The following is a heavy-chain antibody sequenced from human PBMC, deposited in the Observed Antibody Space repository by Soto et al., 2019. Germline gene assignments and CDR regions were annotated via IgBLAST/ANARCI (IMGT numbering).Heavy chain of an antibody. Sequence: EVQLLESGGGLVQPGGSLRLSCAASGFTFSSYAMSWVRQAPGKGLEWVSAISGSGGSTYYADSVKGRFTISRDNSKNTLYLQMNSLRAEDTAIYYCAKGELGRVTPFRFDPWGQGTLVTVSS. CDR2: ISGSGGST. CDR3: AKGELGRVTPFRFDP. D-gene: IGHD7-27*01. J-gene: IGHJ5*02. V-gene: IGHV3-23*01. CDR1: GFTFSSYA.